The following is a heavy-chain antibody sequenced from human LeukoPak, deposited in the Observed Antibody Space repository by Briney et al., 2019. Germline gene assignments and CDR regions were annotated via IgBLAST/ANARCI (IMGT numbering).Heavy chain of an antibody. D-gene: IGHD5-24*01. CDR3: ASTSNYAFNI. Sequence: SETLTLTCTVSGGSISSYYWSWIRQPPGKGLEWIGYIYYSGSTNSNPSLKSRVTISVDTSKNQFSLKVRSVTAADTAVYYCASTSNYAFNIWGQGTMVNVSS. J-gene: IGHJ3*02. CDR1: GGSISSYY. V-gene: IGHV4-59*08. CDR2: IYYSGST.